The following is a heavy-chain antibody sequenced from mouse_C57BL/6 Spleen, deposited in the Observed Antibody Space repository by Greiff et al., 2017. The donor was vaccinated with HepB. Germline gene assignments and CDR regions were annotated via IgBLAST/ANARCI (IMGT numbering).Heavy chain of an antibody. V-gene: IGHV8-8*01. Sequence: QVTLKESGPGILQPSQTLSLTCSFSGFSLSTFGMGVGWIRQPSGKGLEWLAHIWWDDDKYYNPALKSRLTISKDTSKNQVVLKIANVDTADTATDYCARRETVDYFDYWGQGTTLTVSS. J-gene: IGHJ2*01. D-gene: IGHD1-1*01. CDR2: IWWDDDK. CDR1: GFSLSTFGMG. CDR3: ARRETVDYFDY.